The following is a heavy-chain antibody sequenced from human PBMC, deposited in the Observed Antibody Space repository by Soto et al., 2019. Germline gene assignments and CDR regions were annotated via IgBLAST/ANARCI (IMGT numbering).Heavy chain of an antibody. V-gene: IGHV4-34*01. J-gene: IGHJ4*02. CDR1: GGSFSGYY. CDR2: INHSGST. CDR3: ARSRYCSSTSCYPYYFDY. Sequence: PSETLSLTCAVYGGSFSGYYWSWIRQPPGKGLEWIGEINHSGSTNYNPSLKSRVTISVDTSKNQFSLKLSSVTAADTAVYYCARSRYCSSTSCYPYYFDYWGQGTLVTVSS. D-gene: IGHD2-2*01.